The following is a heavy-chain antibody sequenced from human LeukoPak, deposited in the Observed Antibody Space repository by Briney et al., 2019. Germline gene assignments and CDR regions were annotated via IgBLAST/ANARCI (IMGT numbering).Heavy chain of an antibody. CDR2: INHSGST. D-gene: IGHD3-10*01. V-gene: IGHV4-34*01. Sequence: PSETLSLTCAVYGGSFSGYYWSWIRQPPGKGLEWIGEINHSGSTNYNPSLKSRVTISVDTSKNQFSLKLSSVTAADTAVYYCARALRGVSTLDYWGQGTLVTVSS. CDR3: ARALRGVSTLDY. CDR1: GGSFSGYY. J-gene: IGHJ4*02.